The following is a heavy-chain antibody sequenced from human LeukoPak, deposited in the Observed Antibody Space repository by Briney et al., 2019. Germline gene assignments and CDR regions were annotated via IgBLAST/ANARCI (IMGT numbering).Heavy chain of an antibody. Sequence: SETLSLTCTVSGGSISSSSYYWGWIRQPPGKWLEWIGSIYYSGSTYYNPSLKSRVTISVDTSKNQFSLKLSSVTAADTAVYYCARSVLSVWGSYRYFDYWGQGTLVTVSS. CDR1: GGSISSSSYY. J-gene: IGHJ4*02. D-gene: IGHD3-16*02. CDR3: ARSVLSVWGSYRYFDY. CDR2: IYYSGST. V-gene: IGHV4-39*01.